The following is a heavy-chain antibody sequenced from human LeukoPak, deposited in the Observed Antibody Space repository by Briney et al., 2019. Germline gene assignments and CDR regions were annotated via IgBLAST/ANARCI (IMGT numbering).Heavy chain of an antibody. J-gene: IGHJ4*02. CDR3: ATAPAAADSC. Sequence: PGGSLRLSCAASGFIFSSYWMHWVRQAPGKGLVWVSRINSDGSTTTYADSVKGRFTISRDNAKNTLYLQMNSLRAEDTAVYYCATAPAAADSCWGQGTLVAVSS. D-gene: IGHD6-13*01. CDR2: INSDGSTT. V-gene: IGHV3-74*01. CDR1: GFIFSSYW.